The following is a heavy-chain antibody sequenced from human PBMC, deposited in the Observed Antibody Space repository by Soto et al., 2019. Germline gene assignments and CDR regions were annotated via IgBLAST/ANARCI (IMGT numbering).Heavy chain of an antibody. Sequence: ASVKVSCKASGYTFTGYYMHWVRQAPGQGLEWMGWINPNSGGTNYAQKFQGWVTMTRDTSISTAYMELSRLRSDDTAVYYCARGQYSSSFGAFDIWGQGTMVTVSS. V-gene: IGHV1-2*04. CDR2: INPNSGGT. CDR3: ARGQYSSSFGAFDI. CDR1: GYTFTGYY. J-gene: IGHJ3*02. D-gene: IGHD6-6*01.